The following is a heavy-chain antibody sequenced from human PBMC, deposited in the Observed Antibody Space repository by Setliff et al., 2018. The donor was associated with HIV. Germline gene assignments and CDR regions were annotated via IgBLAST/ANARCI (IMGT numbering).Heavy chain of an antibody. D-gene: IGHD3-3*01. V-gene: IGHV3-9*01. Sequence: GGSLRLSCTASGFTFDDYAMHWVRQVPGKGLEWVADITWNSGSIVYADSVKGRFTISRDNSERTVYLEMNGVRVEDTAVYYCLKGVVATFFYYMDVWGKGTTVTVSS. CDR3: LKGVVATFFYYMDV. J-gene: IGHJ6*03. CDR2: ITWNSGSI. CDR1: GFTFDDYA.